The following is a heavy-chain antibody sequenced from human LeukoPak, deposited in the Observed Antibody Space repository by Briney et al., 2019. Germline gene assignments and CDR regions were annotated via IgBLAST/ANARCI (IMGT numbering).Heavy chain of an antibody. D-gene: IGHD2-2*01. CDR3: AKGTEFDS. J-gene: IGHJ4*02. V-gene: IGHV3-23*01. CDR1: GFTFSSYG. CDR2: ITGSGAST. Sequence: PGGSLRLSCAASGFTFSSYGMSWVRQAPGKGLEWVSTITGSGASTYYADSVKGRFTISRDNSKNTLYLQMNSLRAEDTAVYYCAKGTEFDSWGQGTLVTVSS.